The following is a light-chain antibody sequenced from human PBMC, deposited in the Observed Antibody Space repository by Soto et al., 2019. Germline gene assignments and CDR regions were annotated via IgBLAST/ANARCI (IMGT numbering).Light chain of an antibody. Sequence: EIVMTQSPATLSVSSGERATLSCRARQRISSNLAWYQQKPGQAPRLLMFRTSSRATGFPARFSGSGSGTEFNLTISSLQSEDFGVYYCQQYNNWPRATFGGGTKVEIK. J-gene: IGKJ4*01. CDR3: QQYNNWPRAT. CDR1: QRISSN. V-gene: IGKV3-15*01. CDR2: RTS.